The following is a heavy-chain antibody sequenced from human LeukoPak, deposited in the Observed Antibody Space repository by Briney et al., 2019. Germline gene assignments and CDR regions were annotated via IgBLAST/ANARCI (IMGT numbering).Heavy chain of an antibody. V-gene: IGHV4-59*01. Sequence: SETLSLTCTVSGGSISSYYWSWIRQPPGKGLEWIAYMFYTGSTNYNPSLRSRVTMSVDTSKNQFSLKLSSVTTADTAVYYCARRITLSSSWFDNWGQGTLVTVSS. CDR2: MFYTGST. CDR3: ARRITLSSSWFDN. J-gene: IGHJ4*02. D-gene: IGHD6-13*01. CDR1: GGSISSYY.